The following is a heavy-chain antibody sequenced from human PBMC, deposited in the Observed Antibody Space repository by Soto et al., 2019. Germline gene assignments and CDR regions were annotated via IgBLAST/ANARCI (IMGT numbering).Heavy chain of an antibody. V-gene: IGHV3-21*01. CDR3: ARLGYCSSTSCYAGLGAFDI. Sequence: EVQLVESGGGLVKPGGSLRLSCAASGFTFSSYSMNWVRQAPGKGLEWVSSISSSSSYIYYADSVKGRFTISRDNAKNSLYLQMNSLRAEETAVYYCARLGYCSSTSCYAGLGAFDIWGQGTMVTVSS. D-gene: IGHD2-2*01. CDR2: ISSSSSYI. J-gene: IGHJ3*02. CDR1: GFTFSSYS.